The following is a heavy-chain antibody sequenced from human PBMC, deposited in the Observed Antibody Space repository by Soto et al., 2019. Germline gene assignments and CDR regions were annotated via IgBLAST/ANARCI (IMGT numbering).Heavy chain of an antibody. D-gene: IGHD3-3*01. V-gene: IGHV3-11*01. CDR1: GFTFSDYY. CDR2: ISSSGSTI. CDR3: ARDFYDFWSGYSHLTDYYYYYMDV. J-gene: IGHJ6*03. Sequence: GGSLRLSCAASGFTFSDYYMSWIRQAPGKGLEWVSYISSSGSTIYYADSVKGRFTISRDNAKNSLYLQMNSLRAEDTAVYYCARDFYDFWSGYSHLTDYYYYYMDVWGKGTTVTVSS.